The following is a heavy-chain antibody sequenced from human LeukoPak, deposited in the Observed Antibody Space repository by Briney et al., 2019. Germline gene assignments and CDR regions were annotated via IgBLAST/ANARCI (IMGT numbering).Heavy chain of an antibody. V-gene: IGHV1-69*05. Sequence: ASVKVSCKASGGTFSSYAISWVRQAPGQGLEWMGGIIPIFGTANYAQKFQGRVTITTDESTSTAFMELSSLRSEDTAVYYCARSGIAAADDYYYYYMDVWGKGTTVTVSS. CDR3: ARSGIAAADDYYYYYMDV. CDR1: GGTFSSYA. CDR2: IIPIFGTA. J-gene: IGHJ6*03. D-gene: IGHD6-13*01.